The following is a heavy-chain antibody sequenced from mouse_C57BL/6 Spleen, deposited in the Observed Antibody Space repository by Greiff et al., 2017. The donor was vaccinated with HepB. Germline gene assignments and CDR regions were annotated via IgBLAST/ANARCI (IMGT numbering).Heavy chain of an antibody. D-gene: IGHD1-1*01. CDR2: INPSSGYT. CDR3: ARRDYGSSKDWFAY. J-gene: IGHJ3*01. V-gene: IGHV1-7*01. Sequence: QVQLQQSGAELAKPGASVKLSCKASGYTFTSYWMHWVKQRPGQGLEWIGYINPSSGYTKYNQKFKDKATLTADKSSSTAYMQLSSLTYGESAVYYCARRDYGSSKDWFAYWGQGTLVTVSA. CDR1: GYTFTSYW.